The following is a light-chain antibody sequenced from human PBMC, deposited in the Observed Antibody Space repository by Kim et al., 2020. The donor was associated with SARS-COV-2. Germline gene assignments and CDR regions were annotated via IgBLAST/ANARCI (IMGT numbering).Light chain of an antibody. J-gene: IGKJ4*01. CDR3: QQYFNWPLT. Sequence: EIVMTQSPATLSVSPGERATLSCRASQSVNSNLAWYQQKPGQAPRLLIYGASTRATGIPARFSGSGSGTEFTLTISSLQSEDSAVYYCQQYFNWPLTFGGGTKVDIK. V-gene: IGKV3-15*01. CDR2: GAS. CDR1: QSVNSN.